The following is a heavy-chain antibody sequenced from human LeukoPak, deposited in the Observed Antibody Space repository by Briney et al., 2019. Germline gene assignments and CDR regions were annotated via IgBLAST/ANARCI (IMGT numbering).Heavy chain of an antibody. V-gene: IGHV4-4*09. CDR1: RGSISASIRSYY. Sequence: SETLSLTCTVSRGSISASIRSYYWSWLRQPPGKGLEWIGYISSSGSTNDNPSLRSRVTISVDTSKNQFFLNLSSVSAADTAVYYCARVPLGYSGAYYFDYWGPGTLVTVSP. D-gene: IGHD5-12*01. CDR3: ARVPLGYSGAYYFDY. CDR2: ISSSGST. J-gene: IGHJ4*02.